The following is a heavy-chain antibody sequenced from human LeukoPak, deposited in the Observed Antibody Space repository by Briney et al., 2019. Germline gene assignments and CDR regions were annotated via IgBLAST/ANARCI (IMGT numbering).Heavy chain of an antibody. D-gene: IGHD3-10*01. CDR3: ARQQRTGSYYHGAFDY. J-gene: IGHJ4*02. Sequence: PSETLSLTCTVSGGSISSSSYYWGWIRQPPGKGLEWIGSIYYSGSTYYNPSLKSRVTISVDTSKNQFSLKLSSVTAADTAVYYCARQQRTGSYYHGAFDYWGQGTLVTVSS. V-gene: IGHV4-39*01. CDR1: GGSISSSSYY. CDR2: IYYSGST.